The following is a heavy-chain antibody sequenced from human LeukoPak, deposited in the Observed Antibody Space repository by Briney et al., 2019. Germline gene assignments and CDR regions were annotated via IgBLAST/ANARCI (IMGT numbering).Heavy chain of an antibody. CDR3: ASGYCSGGSCYEYPDAFDI. D-gene: IGHD2-15*01. J-gene: IGHJ3*02. Sequence: SGPTLVKPPETLSFTCTVSGGSISSYYWSWIRQPPGKGLEWIGYIYYSGSTNYNPSLKSRVTISVDTSKNQFSLKLSSVTAADTAVYYCASGYCSGGSCYEYPDAFDIWGQGTMVTVSS. V-gene: IGHV4-59*01. CDR1: GGSISSYY. CDR2: IYYSGST.